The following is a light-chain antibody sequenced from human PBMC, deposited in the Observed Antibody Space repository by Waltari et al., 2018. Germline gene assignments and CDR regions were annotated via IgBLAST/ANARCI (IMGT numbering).Light chain of an antibody. CDR2: GAS. CDR1: QNVSSSY. V-gene: IGKV3-20*01. CDR3: QQYGSSSFT. Sequence: EIVLTQSPGTLSLSPGERATLSCRASQNVSSSYLAWYQQKPGQAPRLLIYGASSRATGIPDRFSGSGSGTDFTLTISRLEPEDFAVYYCQQYGSSSFTFGGGTKVEIK. J-gene: IGKJ4*01.